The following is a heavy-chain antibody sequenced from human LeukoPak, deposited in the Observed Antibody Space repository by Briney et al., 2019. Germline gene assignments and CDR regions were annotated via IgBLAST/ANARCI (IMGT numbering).Heavy chain of an antibody. Sequence: SETLSLTCTVSGGSISSYYWSWIRQPPGKGLEWIGYIYYSGRTNYSPSLRSRVTLSLDTSKSQFSLKLSSVTAADTAFYYCARGSHYGSGRLFDYWGQGTLVTVSS. CDR2: IYYSGRT. CDR3: ARGSHYGSGRLFDY. J-gene: IGHJ4*02. V-gene: IGHV4-59*01. D-gene: IGHD3-10*01. CDR1: GGSISSYY.